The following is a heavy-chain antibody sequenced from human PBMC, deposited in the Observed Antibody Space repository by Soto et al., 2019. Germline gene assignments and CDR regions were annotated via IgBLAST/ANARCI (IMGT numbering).Heavy chain of an antibody. V-gene: IGHV3-30-3*01. CDR2: ISYDGSNK. D-gene: IGHD4-17*01. Sequence: QVQLVESGGGVVQPGRSLRLSCAASGFTFSSYAMHWVRQAPGKGLEWVAVISYDGSNKYYADSVKGRFTISRDNSKNTLYLQMNSLRAEDTAVYYCARERYGDYEYYFDYWGQGNLVTVSS. CDR1: GFTFSSYA. J-gene: IGHJ4*02. CDR3: ARERYGDYEYYFDY.